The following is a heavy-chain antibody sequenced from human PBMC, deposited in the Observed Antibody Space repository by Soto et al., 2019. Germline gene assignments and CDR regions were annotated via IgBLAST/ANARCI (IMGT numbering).Heavy chain of an antibody. CDR2: ISGSGGST. J-gene: IGHJ4*02. V-gene: IGHV3-23*01. D-gene: IGHD5-12*01. CDR1: GFTFSSYA. CDR3: VSFEGGYESIDY. Sequence: EVQLLESGGGLVQPGGSLRLSCAASGFTFSSYAMSWIRQAPGKGLEWVSAISGSGGSTYYADSVKGRFTISRDNSKNTRYLQMNSLRAEDTAVYYCVSFEGGYESIDYWGQGTQVTVSS.